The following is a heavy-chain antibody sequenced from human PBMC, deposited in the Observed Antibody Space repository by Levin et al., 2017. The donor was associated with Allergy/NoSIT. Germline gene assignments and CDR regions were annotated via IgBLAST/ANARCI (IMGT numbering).Heavy chain of an antibody. D-gene: IGHD7-27*01. CDR3: ARGGLTGDLN. J-gene: IGHJ4*02. CDR2: INHSGST. V-gene: IGHV4-34*01. CDR1: GGSFSGYY. Sequence: SETLSLTCAVYGGSFSGYYWTWIRQPPGKGLEWIGDINHSGSTHYNPSLRSRVTISVDTSKNQFSLKLSSVTAADTAVYDCARGGLTGDLNWGQGTLVTVSS.